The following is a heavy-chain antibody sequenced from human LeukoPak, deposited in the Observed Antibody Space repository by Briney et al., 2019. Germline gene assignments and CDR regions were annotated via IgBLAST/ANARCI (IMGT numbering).Heavy chain of an antibody. V-gene: IGHV1-69*05. D-gene: IGHD3-9*01. CDR1: GGTFSSYA. CDR3: ASVYKYYDILTGLED. J-gene: IGHJ4*02. Sequence: ASVKVSCKASGGTFSSYAIRWVGQAPGQGGEWMGRIIPIFCPSNYAHNFHARVTIPTDESTSTAYMHLSSLRSEDTAVYYCASVYKYYDILTGLEDWGQGTLVTVSS. CDR2: IIPIFCPS.